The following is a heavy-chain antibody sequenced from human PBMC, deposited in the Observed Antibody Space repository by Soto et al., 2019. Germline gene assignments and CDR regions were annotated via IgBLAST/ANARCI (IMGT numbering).Heavy chain of an antibody. CDR1: GFTFSSYA. CDR2: ISYDGSNK. Sequence: GGSLRLSCAASGFTFSSYAMHWVRQAPGKGLEWVAVISYDGSNKYYADSVKGRFTISRDNSKNTLYLQMNSLRAEDTAVYYCARGNHRYRVDVLLWFGESYCFDYWGQGTLVTVSS. J-gene: IGHJ4*02. CDR3: ARGNHRYRVDVLLWFGESYCFDY. V-gene: IGHV3-30-3*01. D-gene: IGHD3-10*01.